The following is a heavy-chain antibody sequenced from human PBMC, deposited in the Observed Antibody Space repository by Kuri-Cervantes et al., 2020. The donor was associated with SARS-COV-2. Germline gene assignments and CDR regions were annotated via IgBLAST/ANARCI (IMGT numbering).Heavy chain of an antibody. CDR2: IYYSGST. CDR3: ARAGYSSSWDYYYYYYMDV. V-gene: IGHV4-61*01. CDR1: GYSISSSYY. J-gene: IGHJ6*03. D-gene: IGHD6-13*01. Sequence: ESLKISCAVSGYSISSSYYWSWIRQPPGKGLEWIGYIYYSGSTNYNPSLKSRVTISVDTSKNQFSLKLSSVTAADTAVYYCARAGYSSSWDYYYYYYMDVWGKGTTVTVSS.